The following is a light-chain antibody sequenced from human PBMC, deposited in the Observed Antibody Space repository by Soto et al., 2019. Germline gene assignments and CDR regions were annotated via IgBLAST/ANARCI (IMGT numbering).Light chain of an antibody. CDR2: AAS. V-gene: IGKV1-39*01. Sequence: DIQMTQSASSLSASLEDRVIITCRASQSISNHLNWYQQKKGKAPKLLIFAASSLQSGVPSRFSGSRYGPDFNLTISSLQPEDFATYYCQQSYSSPPTFGQGTKVDIK. J-gene: IGKJ1*01. CDR1: QSISNH. CDR3: QQSYSSPPT.